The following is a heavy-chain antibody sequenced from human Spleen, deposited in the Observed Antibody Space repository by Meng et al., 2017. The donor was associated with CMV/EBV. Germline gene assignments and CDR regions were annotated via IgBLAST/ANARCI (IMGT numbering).Heavy chain of an antibody. V-gene: IGHV3-20*04. J-gene: IGHJ4*02. CDR2: LNWNGGTR. CDR3: AKGYSSSMIDY. D-gene: IGHD6-13*01. Sequence: GGSLRLSCASSGFSFDDYAMSWVRQVPGKGLEWVSGLNWNGGTRAYADSVKGRFSISRDNSKTSLYLQMNSLRAEDTALYYCAKGYSSSMIDYWGQGTLVTVSS. CDR1: GFSFDDYA.